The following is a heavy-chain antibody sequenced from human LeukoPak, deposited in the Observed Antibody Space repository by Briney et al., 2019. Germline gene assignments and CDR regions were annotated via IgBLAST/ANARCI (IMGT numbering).Heavy chain of an antibody. V-gene: IGHV3-66*01. CDR3: AGGLLPYYFDY. CDR1: GFTVNSNY. CDR2: IYSAGTT. J-gene: IGHJ4*02. D-gene: IGHD2/OR15-2a*01. Sequence: GGSLRLSCAASGFTVNSNYMSWVRQAPGKGLEWVSVIYSAGTTFYADSVKGRLTISRDNSKNTLYLHMDSLRAEDTAVYYCAGGLLPYYFDYWGQGTLVRVCS.